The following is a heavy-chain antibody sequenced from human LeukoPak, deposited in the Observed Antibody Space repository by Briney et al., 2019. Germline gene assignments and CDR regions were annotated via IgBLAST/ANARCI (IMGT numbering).Heavy chain of an antibody. D-gene: IGHD3-10*01. CDR1: VGTFSSYA. V-gene: IGHV1-69*13. J-gene: IGHJ6*02. CDR3: ARGRPRVTMVRGRPSGGMDV. CDR2: IIPIFGTA. Sequence: SVKVSCKASVGTFSSYAISWVRQAPGQGLEWMGGIIPIFGTANYAQKFQGRVTITADESTSTAYMELSSLRSEDTAVYYCARGRPRVTMVRGRPSGGMDVWGQGTTVTVSS.